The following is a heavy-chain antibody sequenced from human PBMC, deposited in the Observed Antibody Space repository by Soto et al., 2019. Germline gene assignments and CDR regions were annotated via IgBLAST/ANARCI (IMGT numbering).Heavy chain of an antibody. D-gene: IGHD2-15*01. CDR2: IWYDGSNQ. J-gene: IGHJ6*02. Sequence: PGGSLRLSCAASGFTFSSYGMHWVRQAPGKGLEWVAVIWYDGSNQYYADSVKGRFTISRDNSKNTLYLQMNSLRAEDTAVYYCAREGNLGYCSGGSCYVGGMDVWGQGTTVTVSS. V-gene: IGHV3-33*01. CDR3: AREGNLGYCSGGSCYVGGMDV. CDR1: GFTFSSYG.